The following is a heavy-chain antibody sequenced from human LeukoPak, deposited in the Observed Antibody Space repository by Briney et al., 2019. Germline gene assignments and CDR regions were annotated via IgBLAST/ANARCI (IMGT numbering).Heavy chain of an antibody. V-gene: IGHV3-23*01. CDR2: ISASGP. J-gene: IGHJ4*02. D-gene: IGHD3-22*01. Sequence: GGSLRLSCAASGFTFSRLAMTWVRQAPGKGLEWVSTISASGPYYADAVRGRFTISRDNSRNTLSLQMDSMRAEDTAVYYCAKDHESDGYPCLDHWGLGTLVTVSS. CDR3: AKDHESDGYPCLDH. CDR1: GFTFSRLA.